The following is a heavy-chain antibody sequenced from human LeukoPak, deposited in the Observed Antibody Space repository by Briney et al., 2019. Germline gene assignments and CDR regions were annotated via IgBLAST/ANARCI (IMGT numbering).Heavy chain of an antibody. Sequence: PGGSLRLSCAASGFTFSSYAMSWVRQAPGKGLEWVSAISGSGGSTYYADSVKGRFTISRDNSKNTLYLQMNSLRAEDTAVYYCAKVGGDYYDSSGYYFAAFDIWGQGTMVTVSS. CDR2: ISGSGGST. V-gene: IGHV3-23*01. CDR3: AKVGGDYYDSSGYYFAAFDI. D-gene: IGHD3-22*01. J-gene: IGHJ3*02. CDR1: GFTFSSYA.